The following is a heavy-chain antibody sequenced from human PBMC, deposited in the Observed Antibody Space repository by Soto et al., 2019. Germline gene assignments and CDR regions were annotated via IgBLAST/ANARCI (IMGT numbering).Heavy chain of an antibody. CDR3: ARTKMPIWIDKLNYDGLDV. D-gene: IGHD3-3*01. V-gene: IGHV5-51*01. CDR2: IYPGDSDT. J-gene: IGHJ6*02. Sequence: GESLKISCKGSGYSFTNYWIGWVRQMPGEGLEWMGIIYPGDSDTRFRPSFQGQVTISADKSISTAYLQWSSLRASDSAMYYCARTKMPIWIDKLNYDGLDVWGQVYAVTVSS. CDR1: GYSFTNYW.